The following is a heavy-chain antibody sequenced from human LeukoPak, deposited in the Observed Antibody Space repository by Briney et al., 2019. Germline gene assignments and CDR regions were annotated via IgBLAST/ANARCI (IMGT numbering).Heavy chain of an antibody. J-gene: IGHJ4*02. CDR3: AGTYCSSTSCYRVGFDY. D-gene: IGHD2-2*02. Sequence: GGSLRLSCAASGFTFSSYSMNWVRQAPGKGLEWVSSISSSSSYIYYADSVKGRFNISRDNAKNSLYLQMNSLRAEDTAVYYCAGTYCSSTSCYRVGFDYWGQGTLVTVSS. CDR2: ISSSSSYI. V-gene: IGHV3-21*01. CDR1: GFTFSSYS.